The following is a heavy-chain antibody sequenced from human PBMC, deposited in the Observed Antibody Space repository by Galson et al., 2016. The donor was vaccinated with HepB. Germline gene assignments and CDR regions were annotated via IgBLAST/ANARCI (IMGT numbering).Heavy chain of an antibody. CDR1: GFTFSSYS. D-gene: IGHD6-19*01. V-gene: IGHV3-30*18. CDR3: AKGQQWLPCLDY. Sequence: SLRLSCAASGFTFSSYSMSWVRQAPGKGLEWVAVISYDGNNKYYADSVKGRFTISRDNSKNTLYLQMNSLRTEDTAVYYCAKGQQWLPCLDYWGQGTLVSVSS. J-gene: IGHJ4*02. CDR2: ISYDGNNK.